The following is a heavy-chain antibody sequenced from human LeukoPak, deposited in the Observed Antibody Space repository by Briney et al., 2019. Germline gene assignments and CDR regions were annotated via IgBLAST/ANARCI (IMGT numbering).Heavy chain of an antibody. V-gene: IGHV3-48*03. Sequence: GGSLRLSCAASGFTFSSYEMNWVRQAPGKGLEWVSYISSGSTIYYADSVKGRFTISRDNAKNSLYLQMNSLRAEDTAVYYCARGALEGITMIPKGDDAFDIWGQGTMVTVSS. J-gene: IGHJ3*02. CDR1: GFTFSSYE. CDR2: ISSGSTI. D-gene: IGHD3-22*01. CDR3: ARGALEGITMIPKGDDAFDI.